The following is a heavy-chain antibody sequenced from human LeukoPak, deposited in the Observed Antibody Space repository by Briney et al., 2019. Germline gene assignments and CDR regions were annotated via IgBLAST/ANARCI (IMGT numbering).Heavy chain of an antibody. V-gene: IGHV1-69*02. Sequence: SVKVSCKASEGTFSTYTISWLRQAPGQGLECMGRIIPILSIIHYAQNFQGRVTITADKSTTTSYMELSSLRSEDTAVYCCARSGWHCISTSCYDFDLWGQGTLVAVSS. D-gene: IGHD2-2*01. CDR3: ARSGWHCISTSCYDFDL. J-gene: IGHJ3*01. CDR1: EGTFSTYT. CDR2: IIPILSII.